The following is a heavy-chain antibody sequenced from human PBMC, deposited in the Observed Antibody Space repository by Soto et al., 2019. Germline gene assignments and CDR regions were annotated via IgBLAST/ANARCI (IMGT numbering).Heavy chain of an antibody. V-gene: IGHV3-23*01. CDR2: ITGAGGST. Sequence: GGSLRLACAASGFTFSSYAMSWVRQAPGKGLEWVSTITGAGGSTDQADSVKGRFTISRDKSKNTLYLQMNSVRAEDTAVYYCAAQVIYPGAFDIWGQGTIVTVSS. CDR3: AAQVIYPGAFDI. CDR1: GFTFSSYA. J-gene: IGHJ3*02. D-gene: IGHD4-4*01.